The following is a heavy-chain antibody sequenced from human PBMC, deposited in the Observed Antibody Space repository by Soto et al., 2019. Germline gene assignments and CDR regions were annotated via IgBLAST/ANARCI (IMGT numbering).Heavy chain of an antibody. V-gene: IGHV4-59*08. J-gene: IGHJ4*02. CDR3: ARRKGSGWYYFDY. CDR1: GGSISSYY. D-gene: IGHD6-19*01. CDR2: VYYSGST. Sequence: QVQLQESGPGLVKPSETLSLTCTVSGGSISSYYWSWIRQPPGKGLVWIGYVYYSGSTNYNPSLKSRVTISVDTSKNQFSLKLSSVTAADTAVYYCARRKGSGWYYFDYWGQGTLVTVSS.